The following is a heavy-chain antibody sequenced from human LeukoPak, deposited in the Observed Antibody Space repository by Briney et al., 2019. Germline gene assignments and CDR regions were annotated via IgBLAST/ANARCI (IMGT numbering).Heavy chain of an antibody. CDR2: IYYSGST. V-gene: IGHV4-39*07. D-gene: IGHD4-17*01. CDR3: ARENDCGDYRFAFDI. Sequence: SETLSLTCTVSGGSISSSSYYWGWIRQPPGKGLEWIGSIYYSGSTYYNPSLKSRVTISVDTSKNQFSLKLSSVTAADTAVYYCARENDCGDYRFAFDIWGQGTMVTVSS. CDR1: GGSISSSSYY. J-gene: IGHJ3*02.